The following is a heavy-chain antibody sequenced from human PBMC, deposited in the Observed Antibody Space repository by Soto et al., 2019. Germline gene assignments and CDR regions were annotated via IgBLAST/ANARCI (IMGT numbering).Heavy chain of an antibody. CDR1: GFTFSNYG. CDR3: ARDMTSKYTRDY. D-gene: IGHD6-6*01. CDR2: ISYDETHK. J-gene: IGHJ4*02. Sequence: GESLRLSCAASGFTFSNYGMHWVRQAPGQGLEWVAFISYDETHKFYADSVKGRFTISRDNSKNALYLQMNSLGADDTAVYYCARDMTSKYTRDYWGQGTLVTVSS. V-gene: IGHV3-30*03.